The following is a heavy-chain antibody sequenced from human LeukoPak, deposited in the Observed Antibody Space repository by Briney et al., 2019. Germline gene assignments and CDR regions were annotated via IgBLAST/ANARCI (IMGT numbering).Heavy chain of an antibody. CDR1: GFTFSSYA. CDR3: ARVRSGTSCYD. CDR2: ISSSSSYI. V-gene: IGHV3-21*01. Sequence: AGGSLRLSCAASGFTFSSYAMSWVRQAPGKGLEWVSSISSSSSYIYYADSVKGRFTISRDNAKNSLYLQMNSLRAEDTAVYYCARVRSGTSCYDWGQGTLVTVSS. J-gene: IGHJ4*02. D-gene: IGHD2-2*01.